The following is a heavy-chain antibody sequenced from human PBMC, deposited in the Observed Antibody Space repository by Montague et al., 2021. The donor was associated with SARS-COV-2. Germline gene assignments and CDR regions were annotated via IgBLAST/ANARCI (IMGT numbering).Heavy chain of an antibody. V-gene: IGHV1-18*01. CDR3: ARERTFTAMAANDH. D-gene: IGHD5-18*01. CDR2: ISGYNGHT. CDR1: GYAFSDQG. J-gene: IGHJ4*02. Sequence: QSGAEVKKPGTSVRVSCRTSGYAFSDQGITWVRQAPGQGLEWMAWISGYNGHTEYGRKFQGRLTLSIEPSTTTAYMELRSLTSNDTAMYFCARERTFTAMAANDHWGQGTLLIVSS.